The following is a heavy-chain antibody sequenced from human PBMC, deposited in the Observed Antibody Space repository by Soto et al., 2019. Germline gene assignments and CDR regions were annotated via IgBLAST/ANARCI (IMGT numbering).Heavy chain of an antibody. CDR2: ISAYNGNT. D-gene: IGHD3-3*01. CDR1: GYTFTSYG. Sequence: GASVKVSCKASGYTFTSYGFSWVRLAPGHGLEWMGWISAYNGNTNYAQKLQGRVTMTTDTSTSTAYMELRSLRSDDTAVYYCARMDKYETFDIWGQGTMVTVSS. J-gene: IGHJ3*02. V-gene: IGHV1-18*01. CDR3: ARMDKYETFDI.